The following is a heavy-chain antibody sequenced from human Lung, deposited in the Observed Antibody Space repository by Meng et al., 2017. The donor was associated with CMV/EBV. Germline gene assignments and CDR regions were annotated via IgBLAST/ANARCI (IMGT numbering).Heavy chain of an antibody. V-gene: IGHV3-53*01. CDR2: IYSSGRT. CDR1: GFTVTSYY. CDR3: VRGPLLGWFDP. Sequence: EVHLEECGGGLIQPGGSLRLSCAASGFTVTSYYMHWVRQAPGKGLEWVSVIYSSGRTYYADSVKGRFTISRDNSKNTVDLQMNTLRAEDTAIYYCVRGPLLGWFDPWGQGALVTVSS. J-gene: IGHJ5*02.